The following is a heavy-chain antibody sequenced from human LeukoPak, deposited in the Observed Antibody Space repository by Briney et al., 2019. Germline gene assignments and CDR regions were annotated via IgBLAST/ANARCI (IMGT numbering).Heavy chain of an antibody. CDR2: IYYSGST. V-gene: IGHV4-59*08. CDR3: AATYYYDSSGYFDY. D-gene: IGHD3-22*01. J-gene: IGHJ4*02. Sequence: SETLSLTCTVSGGSISSYYWSWIRQPPGKGLEWIGYIYYSGSTNYNPSLKSRVTISVDTSKNQSSLKLSSVTAADTAVYYCAATYYYDSSGYFDYWGQGTLVTVSS. CDR1: GGSISSYY.